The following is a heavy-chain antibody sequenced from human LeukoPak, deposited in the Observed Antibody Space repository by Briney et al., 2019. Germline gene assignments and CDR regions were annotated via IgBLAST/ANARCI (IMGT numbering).Heavy chain of an antibody. V-gene: IGHV1-69*13. CDR3: ARILITSQNIATHGTPSYYYYGMDV. D-gene: IGHD1-14*01. J-gene: IGHJ6*02. Sequence: SVKVSCKASGGTFSSYAIGWVRQAPGQGLEWMGGIIPIFGTANYAQKFQGRVTITADESTSTAYMELSSLRSEDTAVYYCARILITSQNIATHGTPSYYYYGMDVWGQGTTVTVSS. CDR1: GGTFSSYA. CDR2: IIPIFGTA.